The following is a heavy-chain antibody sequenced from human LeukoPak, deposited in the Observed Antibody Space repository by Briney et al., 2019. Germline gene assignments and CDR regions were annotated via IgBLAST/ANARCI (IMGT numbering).Heavy chain of an antibody. CDR2: INHSGST. D-gene: IGHD5-12*01. CDR1: GGSFSGYY. V-gene: IGHV4-34*01. CDR3: ARGGISGYVY. J-gene: IGHJ4*02. Sequence: SETLSLTCALSGGSFSGYYWSWIRQPPGKGLEWIGEINHSGSTNYNPSLKSRVTISVDTSKNQFSLKLSSVTSADTAVYYCARGGISGYVYWGQGTLVTVSS.